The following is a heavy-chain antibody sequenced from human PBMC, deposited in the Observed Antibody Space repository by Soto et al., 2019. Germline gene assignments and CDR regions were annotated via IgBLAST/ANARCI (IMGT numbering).Heavy chain of an antibody. Sequence: SETLSLTCTVSGGSISSYYWSWIRQPPGKGLELIGYIYYSGSTNYNPSLKSRVTISVDTSKNQFSLKLSSVTAADTAVYYCAIVEWLDRRAFDYWGQGTLVTVSS. CDR1: GGSISSYY. J-gene: IGHJ4*02. V-gene: IGHV4-59*01. CDR2: IYYSGST. D-gene: IGHD6-19*01. CDR3: AIVEWLDRRAFDY.